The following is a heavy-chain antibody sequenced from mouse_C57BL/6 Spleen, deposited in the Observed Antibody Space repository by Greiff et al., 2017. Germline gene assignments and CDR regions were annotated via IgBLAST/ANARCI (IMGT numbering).Heavy chain of an antibody. J-gene: IGHJ1*03. V-gene: IGHV1-52*01. CDR1: GYTFTSYW. Sequence: QVQLQQPGAELVRPGSSVKLSCKASGYTFTSYWMHWVKQRPIQGLEWIGNIDPSDSETHYNQKFKDKATLTVDKSSSTAYMQLSSLTSEDSAVYFCAKTMVTGWYFDVWGTGTTVTVSS. CDR2: IDPSDSET. CDR3: AKTMVTGWYFDV. D-gene: IGHD2-2*01.